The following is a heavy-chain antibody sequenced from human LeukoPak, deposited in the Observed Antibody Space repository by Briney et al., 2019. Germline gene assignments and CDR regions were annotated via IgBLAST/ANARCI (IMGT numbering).Heavy chain of an antibody. CDR1: GYSISSGYY. CDR2: IYHSGST. J-gene: IGHJ4*02. V-gene: IGHV4-38-2*01. Sequence: SETLSLTCAVSGYSISSGYYWGLSRPPPGKVLEWFGCIYHSGSTYYNPSLKSRVTISVDTSKNQFSLKLSSVTAADTAVYYCARHPHLTYYYDSSGYYWGQGTLVTVSS. CDR3: ARHPHLTYYYDSSGYY. D-gene: IGHD3-22*01.